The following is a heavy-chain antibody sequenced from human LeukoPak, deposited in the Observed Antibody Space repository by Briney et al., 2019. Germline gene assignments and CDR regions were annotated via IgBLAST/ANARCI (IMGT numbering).Heavy chain of an antibody. CDR1: GFTFSSYA. V-gene: IGHV3-53*01. CDR3: ARVLSWEYFDY. CDR2: IYSGGST. D-gene: IGHD1-26*01. J-gene: IGHJ4*02. Sequence: AGGSLRLSCAASGFTFSSYAMSWVRQAPGKGLEWASVIYSGGSTYYADSVKGRFTISRDNSKNTLYLQMNSLRAEDTAVYYCARVLSWEYFDYWGQGTLVTVSS.